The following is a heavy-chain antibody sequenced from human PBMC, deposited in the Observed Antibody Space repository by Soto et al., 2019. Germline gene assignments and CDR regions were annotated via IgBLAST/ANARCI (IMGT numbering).Heavy chain of an antibody. CDR3: ARDFGHGYYLDY. J-gene: IGHJ4*02. CDR1: GFSLSNYN. CDR2: ITDSSDTV. Sequence: GGSLRLSCVASGFSLSNYNMNWVRQAPGKGLEWVSYITDSSDTVHYADSVRGRFTISRDNAESSLYLQMNSLRDEDTAVYFCARDFGHGYYLDYWGRGTLVTVSS. V-gene: IGHV3-48*02. D-gene: IGHD3-3*01.